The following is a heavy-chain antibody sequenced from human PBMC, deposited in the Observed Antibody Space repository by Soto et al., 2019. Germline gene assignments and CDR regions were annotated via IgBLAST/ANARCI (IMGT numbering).Heavy chain of an antibody. J-gene: IGHJ4*02. CDR1: GGSISSGGYY. Sequence: SETLSLTCTVSGGSISSGGYYWSWIRQHPGKGLEWIGYIYYSGSTYYNPSLKSRVTISVDTSKNQFSLKLSSVTAADTAVYYCARAGVAGTDYWGQGTLVTVSS. V-gene: IGHV4-31*03. CDR2: IYYSGST. D-gene: IGHD6-19*01. CDR3: ARAGVAGTDY.